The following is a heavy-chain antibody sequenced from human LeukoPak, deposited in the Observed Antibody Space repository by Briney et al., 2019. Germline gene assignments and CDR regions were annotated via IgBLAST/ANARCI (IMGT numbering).Heavy chain of an antibody. CDR2: LRSDGTTT. D-gene: IGHD2-15*01. J-gene: IGHJ4*02. CDR3: ARDPCSGGSCYRYVDY. CDR1: GFTFRNFA. V-gene: IGHV3-64*02. Sequence: GGSLRLSCAASGFTFRNFALHWVRQAPGRGLEYVAALRSDGTTTYYADSVKGRFIISRDNSKNTLYLQMGSLRSEDMGVYYCARDPCSGGSCYRYVDYWGQGTLVTVSS.